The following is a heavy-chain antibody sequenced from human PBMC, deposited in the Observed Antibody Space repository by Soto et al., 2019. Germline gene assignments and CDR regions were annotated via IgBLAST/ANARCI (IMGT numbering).Heavy chain of an antibody. D-gene: IGHD3-3*01. Sequence: ASVNLSCKASGGTFSSYAISLVRQAPGQGLEWMGGIIPIFGTANYAQKFQGRVTITADESTSTAYMELRSLRSEDTAVYYCAREIITIFGVVIVYYYGMEVWGQGTTVTVS. CDR3: AREIITIFGVVIVYYYGMEV. CDR1: GGTFSSYA. V-gene: IGHV1-69*13. J-gene: IGHJ6*02. CDR2: IIPIFGTA.